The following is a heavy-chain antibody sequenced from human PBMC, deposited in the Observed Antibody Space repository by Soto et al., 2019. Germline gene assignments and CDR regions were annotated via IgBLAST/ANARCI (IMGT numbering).Heavy chain of an antibody. J-gene: IGHJ4*02. CDR2: INHSGST. Sequence: SETLSLTCAVYGGSFSGYYWSWIRQPPGKGLEWIGEINHSGSTNYNPSLKSRVTISVDTSKNQFSLKLSSVTAADTAVYYCARGRRRYCSGGSCYYFDYWGQGTLVTVSS. CDR1: GGSFSGYY. D-gene: IGHD2-15*01. V-gene: IGHV4-34*01. CDR3: ARGRRRYCSGGSCYYFDY.